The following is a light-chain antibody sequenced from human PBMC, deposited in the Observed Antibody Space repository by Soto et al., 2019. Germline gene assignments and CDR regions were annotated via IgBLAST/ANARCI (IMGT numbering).Light chain of an antibody. CDR2: RNN. Sequence: QAVVTQPPSASGTPGQRVTISCSGSISNYGSDYVYWYRQFPGTAPKLLIYRNNQRPSGVPDRFSGSKSGNTASLAISGLRSEDEADYYCAAWDDTLSGPCVFGGGTKVTVL. CDR3: AAWDDTLSGPCV. CDR1: ISNYGSDY. V-gene: IGLV1-47*01. J-gene: IGLJ3*02.